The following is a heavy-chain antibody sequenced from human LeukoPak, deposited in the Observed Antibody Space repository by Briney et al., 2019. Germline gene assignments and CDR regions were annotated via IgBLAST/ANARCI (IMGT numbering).Heavy chain of an antibody. J-gene: IGHJ4*02. CDR1: GYTFASYY. CDR3: ARESGVTTSFGDIDY. CDR2: INPSGGST. V-gene: IGHV1-46*01. Sequence: ASVKVSCKASGYTFASYYMDWVRQAPGQELEWMGIINPSGGSTSYAQKFQGRVTMTRDTSTSTVYMELSSLRSEDTAVYYCARESGVTTSFGDIDYWGQGTLVTVSS. D-gene: IGHD4-17*01.